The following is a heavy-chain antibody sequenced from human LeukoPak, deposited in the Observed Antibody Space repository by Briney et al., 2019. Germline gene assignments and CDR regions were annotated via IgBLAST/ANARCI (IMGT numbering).Heavy chain of an antibody. CDR2: ISSSGSTI. J-gene: IGHJ4*02. Sequence: GGSLRLSCAASGFTFSSYEMNWVRQAPGKGLEWVSYISSSGSTIYYADSVKGRFTISRDNAKNSLYLQMNSLKAEDTAVYYCAILPRVPLWFGELLGPPHQDYFDYWGQGTLVTVSS. CDR1: GFTFSSYE. V-gene: IGHV3-48*03. CDR3: AILPRVPLWFGELLGPPHQDYFDY. D-gene: IGHD3-10*01.